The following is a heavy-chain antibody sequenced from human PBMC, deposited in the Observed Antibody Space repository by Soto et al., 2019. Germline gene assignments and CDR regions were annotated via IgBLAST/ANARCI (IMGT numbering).Heavy chain of an antibody. CDR3: ARDLFKSSVINADIFSF. J-gene: IGHJ3*01. D-gene: IGHD3-9*01. CDR2: ISSSSSYI. CDR1: GFIFDIYS. Sequence: GGSLRLSCAASGFIFDIYSMTWVRQAPGKGLEWVSSISSSSSYIYYADSVKGRFTISRDNAKNSLYLQMSSLRAEDTAVYYCARDLFKSSVINADIFSFCGQGSL. V-gene: IGHV3-21*01.